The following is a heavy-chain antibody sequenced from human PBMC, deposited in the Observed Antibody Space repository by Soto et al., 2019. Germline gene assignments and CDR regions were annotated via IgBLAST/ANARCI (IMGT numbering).Heavy chain of an antibody. V-gene: IGHV3-64D*09. J-gene: IGHJ3*02. Sequence: GGSLRLSCSASGFTFSSYAMHWVRQAPGKGLEYVSAISSNGGSTYYADSVKGRFTISRDNSKNTLYLQMSSLRAEDTAVYYCVKDLGYCSSTSCYADRDAFDIWGQGTMVTVSS. CDR3: VKDLGYCSSTSCYADRDAFDI. CDR1: GFTFSSYA. D-gene: IGHD2-2*01. CDR2: ISSNGGST.